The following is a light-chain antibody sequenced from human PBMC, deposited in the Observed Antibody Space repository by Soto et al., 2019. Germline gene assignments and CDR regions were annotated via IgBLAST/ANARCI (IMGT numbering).Light chain of an antibody. Sequence: EIVLTQSPGTLSLSPGERATLSCGASQTVPSRYLAWYQQKAGQAPRLLVFDASTRATGIPDRFSGSGSGTDFTLTISRLEPEDFAVYYCLQFAISPKTFGQGTKVDIK. CDR1: QTVPSRY. CDR3: LQFAISPKT. V-gene: IGKV3-20*01. CDR2: DAS. J-gene: IGKJ1*01.